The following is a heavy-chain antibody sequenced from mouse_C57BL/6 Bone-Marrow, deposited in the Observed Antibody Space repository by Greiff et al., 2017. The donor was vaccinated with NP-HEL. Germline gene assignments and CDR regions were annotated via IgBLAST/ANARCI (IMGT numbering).Heavy chain of an antibody. J-gene: IGHJ4*01. V-gene: IGHV7-1*01. CDR2: SRNKANDYTT. D-gene: IGHD2-2*01. CDR3: ARDAWNGYDGLYYAMDY. CDR1: GFTFSDFY. Sequence: EVKLVESGGGLVQSGRSLRLSCATSGFTFSDFYMEWVRQAPGKGLEWIAASRNKANDYTTEYNASVKGRFIVSRDTSQTIIYLQMDALRAEDTPIYYCARDAWNGYDGLYYAMDYWGQGTSVTVSS.